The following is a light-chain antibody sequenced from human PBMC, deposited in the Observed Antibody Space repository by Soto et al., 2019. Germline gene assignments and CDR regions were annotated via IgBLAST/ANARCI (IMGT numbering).Light chain of an antibody. CDR3: HQYNNWPQT. J-gene: IGKJ1*01. CDR1: QSVSSN. CDR2: GAS. V-gene: IGKV3-15*01. Sequence: EIVMTQSPATLSVSPGERATLSCRASQSVSSNLASYQQKPGQAPRLLIYGASTRATGIPARFSGSGSGTEFTLTISSLQSEDFAVYYCHQYNNWPQTFGQGTKVDIK.